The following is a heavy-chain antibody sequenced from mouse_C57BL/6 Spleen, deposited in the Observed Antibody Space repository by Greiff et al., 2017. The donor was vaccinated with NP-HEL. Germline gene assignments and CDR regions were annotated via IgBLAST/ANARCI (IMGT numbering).Heavy chain of an antibody. J-gene: IGHJ4*01. Sequence: VQLQQSGAELVKPGASVKLSCKASGYTFTSYWMHWVKQRPGQGLEWIGMIHPNSGSTNYNEKFKSKATLTVDKSSSTAYMQLSSLTSEDSAVYYCAPYHYDYDPFYAMDYWGQGTSVTVSS. D-gene: IGHD2-4*01. CDR3: APYHYDYDPFYAMDY. CDR1: GYTFTSYW. CDR2: IHPNSGST. V-gene: IGHV1-64*01.